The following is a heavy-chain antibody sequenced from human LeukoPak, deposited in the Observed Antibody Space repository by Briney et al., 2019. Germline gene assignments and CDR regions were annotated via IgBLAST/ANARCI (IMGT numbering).Heavy chain of an antibody. CDR3: ARARSGYYSSFDY. Sequence: PGGSLRLSCAGSGFTFDDYGMSWVRQAPGKGLEWVSGINWNGGSTGYGDSVKGRFTISRDNAKNSLYLQMNSLRAEDTALYCCARARSGYYSSFDYWGQGTLVTVSS. CDR1: GFTFDDYG. CDR2: INWNGGST. V-gene: IGHV3-20*04. D-gene: IGHD3-22*01. J-gene: IGHJ4*02.